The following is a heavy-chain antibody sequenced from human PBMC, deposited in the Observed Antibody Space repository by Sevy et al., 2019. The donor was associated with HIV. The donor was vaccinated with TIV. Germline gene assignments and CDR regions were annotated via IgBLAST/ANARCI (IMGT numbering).Heavy chain of an antibody. CDR1: GYTLTELS. Sequence: ASVKVSCKVSGYTLTELSMHWVRQAPGKGLEWMGSFDPEDGETIYQQKFQGRVTLTEDTFTDTAYMELGSLRSEDTAVYYCATTKDYYDSSGYPFDYWGQGTLVTVSS. CDR3: ATTKDYYDSSGYPFDY. CDR2: FDPEDGET. J-gene: IGHJ4*02. D-gene: IGHD3-22*01. V-gene: IGHV1-24*01.